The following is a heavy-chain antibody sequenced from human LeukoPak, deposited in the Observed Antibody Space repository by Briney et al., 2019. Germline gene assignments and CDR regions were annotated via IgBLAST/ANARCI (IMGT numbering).Heavy chain of an antibody. CDR3: ASTIVVVPAAIRPLCAFDI. CDR1: GGSFSGYY. Sequence: SETLSLTCAVYGGSFSGYYWSWIRQPPGKGLGWIGSIYYSGSTYYNPSLKSRVTISVDTSENQFSLKLSSVTAADTAVYYCASTIVVVPAAIRPLCAFDIWGQGTMVTVSS. D-gene: IGHD2-2*02. CDR2: IYYSGST. J-gene: IGHJ3*02. V-gene: IGHV4-34*01.